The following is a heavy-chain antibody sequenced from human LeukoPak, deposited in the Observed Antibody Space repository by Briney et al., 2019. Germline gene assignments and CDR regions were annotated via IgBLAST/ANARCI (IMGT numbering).Heavy chain of an antibody. CDR3: ARDGYYYDSSGYRDAFDI. V-gene: IGHV1-2*02. CDR1: GYTFTGYY. D-gene: IGHD3-22*01. CDR2: INPNSGGT. J-gene: IGHJ3*02. Sequence: ASVKVSCKASGYTFTGYYMHWVRQAPGQGLEWMGWINPNSGGTNYAQKFQGRVTMTRDTSISTAYMELSRLRSDDTAVYYCARDGYYYDSSGYRDAFDIWGQGTMVTVSS.